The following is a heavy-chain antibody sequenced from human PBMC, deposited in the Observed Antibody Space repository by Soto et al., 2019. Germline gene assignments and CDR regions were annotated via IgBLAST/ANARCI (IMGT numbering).Heavy chain of an antibody. CDR1: GFTFDDYA. J-gene: IGHJ6*02. Sequence: EEQLVESGGGLVQPGRSLRLSCAASGFTFDDYAMHWVRQAPGKGLEWVSGISWNSGSIGYADSVKGRFTISRDNAKNSLYLRMNTLRAEDTALCYCSKDGFAFSYYYGMDVWGQGTTVTVSS. V-gene: IGHV3-9*01. CDR3: SKDGFAFSYYYGMDV. CDR2: ISWNSGSI.